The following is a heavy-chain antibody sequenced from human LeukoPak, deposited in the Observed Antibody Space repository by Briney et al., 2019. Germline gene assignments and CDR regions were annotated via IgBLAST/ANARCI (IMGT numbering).Heavy chain of an antibody. CDR3: AKNLDGVATYFDY. CDR1: GFTFNTYA. D-gene: IGHD5-12*01. CDR2: ISNSGGTT. V-gene: IGHV3-23*01. J-gene: IGHJ4*02. Sequence: PGGSLRLSCAASGFTFNTYAMSWVRQAPGKGLEWVSGISNSGGTTYYADSVKGRFTVSRDNSKNTLYLQMDSLRAEDTAVCYCAKNLDGVATYFDYWGQGTLVTVSS.